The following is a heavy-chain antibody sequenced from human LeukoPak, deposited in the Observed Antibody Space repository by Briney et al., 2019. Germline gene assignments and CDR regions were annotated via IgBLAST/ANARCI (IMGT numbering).Heavy chain of an antibody. V-gene: IGHV3-30*03. CDR2: ISYDGSNK. J-gene: IGHJ6*02. CDR3: VPRSRGMDV. CDR1: GFTFSSYG. D-gene: IGHD3-10*01. Sequence: PGGSLRLSCAASGFTFSSYGMHWVRQAPGKGLEWVAVISYDGSNKYYADSVKGRFIISRDNSKNTLYLQMNSLRAEDTAVYYCVPRSRGMDVWGQGTTVIVSS.